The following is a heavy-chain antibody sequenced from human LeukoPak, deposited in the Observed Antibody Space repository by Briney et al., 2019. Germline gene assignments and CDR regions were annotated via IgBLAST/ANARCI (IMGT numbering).Heavy chain of an antibody. CDR1: GFTLSNYW. CDR3: SRGREYISNWNPFDF. J-gene: IGHJ4*01. V-gene: IGHV3-74*01. D-gene: IGHD6-13*01. Sequence: GGSLRPSCAASGFTLSNYWMHWVRQVPGKGLVWVSSINGHGNTTKYADSVRGRFTISRDNAKNTLFLQMYSLRADDTAVYFCSRGREYISNWNPFDFWGHGTLVTVPS. CDR2: INGHGNTT.